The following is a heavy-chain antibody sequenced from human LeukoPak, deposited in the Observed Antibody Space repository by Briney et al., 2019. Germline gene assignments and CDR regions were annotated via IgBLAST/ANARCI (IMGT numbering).Heavy chain of an antibody. CDR2: IIPIFGIA. CDR3: ASLGSQGYCSSTSSPSKVDY. CDR1: GGTFSSYA. V-gene: IGHV1-69*04. Sequence: ASVKVSCKASGGTFSSYAISWVRQAPGQGLEWMGRIIPIFGIANYAQKFQGRVTITADKSTSTAYMELSSLRSEDTAVYYCASLGSQGYCSSTSSPSKVDYGGQGPLVTVS. D-gene: IGHD2-2*01. J-gene: IGHJ4*02.